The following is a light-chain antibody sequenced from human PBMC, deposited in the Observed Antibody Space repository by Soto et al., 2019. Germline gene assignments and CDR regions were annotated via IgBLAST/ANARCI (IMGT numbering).Light chain of an antibody. Sequence: QSVLTQSPSVSDAPRLTVTISCSGSSSNIGTYAVTWYQHLPGKAPKLLIYYDDVRPSGVSDRFSASKSGPSASLAIRGLQSGDEGDYYCATWDDSRNALVFGGGTKLTVL. CDR1: SSNIGTYA. CDR2: YDD. J-gene: IGLJ2*01. V-gene: IGLV1-36*01. CDR3: ATWDDSRNALV.